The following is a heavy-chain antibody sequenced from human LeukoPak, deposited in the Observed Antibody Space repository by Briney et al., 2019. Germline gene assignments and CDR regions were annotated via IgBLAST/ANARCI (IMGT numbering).Heavy chain of an antibody. CDR2: INHSGST. CDR1: GGSFSGYY. D-gene: IGHD4-17*01. V-gene: IGHV4-34*01. J-gene: IGHJ6*02. CDR3: ARGPYGDYGTHYYYGMDV. Sequence: SETLSLTCAVYGGSFSGYYWSWIRQPPGKGLEWVVEINHSGSTNYNPSLKSRVTISVDTSKNQFSLKLSSVTAADTAVYYCARGPYGDYGTHYYYGMDVWGQGTTVTVSS.